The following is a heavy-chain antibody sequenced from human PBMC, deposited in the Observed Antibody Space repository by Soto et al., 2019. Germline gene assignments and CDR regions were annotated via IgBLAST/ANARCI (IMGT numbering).Heavy chain of an antibody. CDR3: AGSLDAFTMINRAVGY. CDR1: GFTFSSCA. D-gene: IGHD3-22*01. CDR2: ISYDGSNK. Sequence: SLRLSCSASGFTFSSCAMHCVRQSPCKWLEWVAVISYDGSNKYYADSVKGRFTISRDNSKNTLYLQMNSLRAEDTAVYYCAGSLDAFTMINRAVGYWGQGTLVTSPQ. J-gene: IGHJ4*02. V-gene: IGHV3-30-3*01.